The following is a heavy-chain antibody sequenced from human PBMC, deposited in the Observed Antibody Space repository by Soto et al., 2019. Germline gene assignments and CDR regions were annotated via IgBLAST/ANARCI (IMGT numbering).Heavy chain of an antibody. V-gene: IGHV3-33*01. J-gene: IGHJ4*02. Sequence: QVQLVESGGGVVQPGRSPRLSCAASGFTFSSYGVHWVRQAPGKGLEWVAVIWYDGSNKYYADSVKGRFTISRDNSKNTLYLQMNSLRAEDTAVYYCARDQGGIVVVVAAWAFDYWGQGTLVTVSS. CDR3: ARDQGGIVVVVAAWAFDY. CDR2: IWYDGSNK. CDR1: GFTFSSYG. D-gene: IGHD2-15*01.